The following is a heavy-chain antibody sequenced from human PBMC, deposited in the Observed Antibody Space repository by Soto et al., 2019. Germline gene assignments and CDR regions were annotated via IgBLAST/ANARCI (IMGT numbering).Heavy chain of an antibody. CDR1: GDSISSNNNY. Sequence: QVQLQESGPGLVKPSQTLSLTCTVSGDSISSNNNYWSWIRQPLGEGLEWIGFISYSGTTTYSPSLKQRVAISLDTTKNQSSQSLSSVTAADTAVYYCARGRRYSYGLDPWGQGTLVTVSS. CDR3: ARGRRYSYGLDP. CDR2: ISYSGTT. V-gene: IGHV4-30-4*01. D-gene: IGHD5-18*01. J-gene: IGHJ5*02.